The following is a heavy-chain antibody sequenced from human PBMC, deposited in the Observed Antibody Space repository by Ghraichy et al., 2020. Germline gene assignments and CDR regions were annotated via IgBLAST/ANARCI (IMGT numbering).Heavy chain of an antibody. D-gene: IGHD2-21*01. J-gene: IGHJ4*02. CDR2: IKEDGSEK. CDR1: GFSFTSYW. Sequence: GGSLRLSCAASGFSFTSYWVSWVRHTPGKGLEWLANIKEDGSEKYYVDSVEGRFSISRDNAKNALYLEMNSLRVDDTAFYYCARGIRPVMFWGQGTLVTVSS. V-gene: IGHV3-7*03. CDR3: ARGIRPVMF.